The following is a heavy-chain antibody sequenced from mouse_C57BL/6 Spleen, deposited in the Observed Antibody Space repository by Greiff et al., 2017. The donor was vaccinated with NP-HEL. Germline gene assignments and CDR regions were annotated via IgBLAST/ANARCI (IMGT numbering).Heavy chain of an antibody. CDR1: GYTFTSYW. CDR2: IYPGSGST. V-gene: IGHV1-55*01. Sequence: QVQLQQPGAELVKPGASVKLSCKASGYTFTSYWITWVKQRPGQGLEWIGDIYPGSGSTNYNEKFKSKATLTVDTSSSTAYMQLSSLTSEDSAVYYCARPSMVTTGYYAMDYWGQGTSVTVSS. J-gene: IGHJ4*01. D-gene: IGHD2-2*01. CDR3: ARPSMVTTGYYAMDY.